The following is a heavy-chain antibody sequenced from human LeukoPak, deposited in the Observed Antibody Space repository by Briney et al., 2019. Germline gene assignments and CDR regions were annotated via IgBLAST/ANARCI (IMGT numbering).Heavy chain of an antibody. V-gene: IGHV3-30-3*01. CDR3: ARDLSGTYMVDY. D-gene: IGHD1-26*01. CDR1: GFAFNSYA. CDR2: ISHDGSAQ. J-gene: IGHJ4*02. Sequence: PGGSLRLSCAVSGFAFNSYAMHWVRQAPGEGLEWEAFISHDGSAQSYADSVKGRFTISRDSSKNTLYLQMNSLRPEDTAVYYCARDLSGTYMVDYWGQGTLVTVSS.